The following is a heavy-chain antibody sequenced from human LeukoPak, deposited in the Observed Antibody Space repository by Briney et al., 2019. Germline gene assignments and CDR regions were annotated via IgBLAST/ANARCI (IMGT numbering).Heavy chain of an antibody. CDR3: ATLNGPLFEY. J-gene: IGHJ4*02. CDR1: GFTISNYW. V-gene: IGHV3-7*01. D-gene: IGHD2-8*01. Sequence: GGSLRLSCAASGFTISNYWMSWVRQAPGKGLEWVASIHQHGNEKYFVDSVRGRFTISRDNAKNSLYLRMSSLRAEDTAVYYCATLNGPLFEYWGQGTLVTVSS. CDR2: IHQHGNEK.